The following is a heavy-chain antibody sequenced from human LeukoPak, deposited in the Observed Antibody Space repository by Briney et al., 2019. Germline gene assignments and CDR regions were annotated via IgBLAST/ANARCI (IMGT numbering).Heavy chain of an antibody. CDR1: GYTFTGYY. CDR3: ARDPGRTMVRGVINVTGGWFDP. CDR2: INPNSGGT. D-gene: IGHD3-10*01. Sequence: GASVKVSCKASGYTFTGYYMHWVRQAPGQGLEWMGWINPNSGGTNYAQKFQGRVTMTRDTSTSTVYMELSSLRSEDTAVYYCARDPGRTMVRGVINVTGGWFDPWGQGTLVTVSS. J-gene: IGHJ5*02. V-gene: IGHV1-2*02.